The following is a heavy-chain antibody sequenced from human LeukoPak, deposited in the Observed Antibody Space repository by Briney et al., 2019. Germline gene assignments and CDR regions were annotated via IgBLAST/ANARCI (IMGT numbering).Heavy chain of an antibody. CDR3: ARLLGIAVAQVRSPFAY. J-gene: IGHJ4*02. Sequence: GESLKISCKGSGYSLTSYWIGWVRQMPGKGLEWMGIIYPGDSDTRYSPSFQGQVTISADKSISTAYLQWSSLKASDTAMYYCARLLGIAVAQVRSPFAYSGQATLVTVSS. V-gene: IGHV5-51*01. CDR2: IYPGDSDT. D-gene: IGHD6-19*01. CDR1: GYSLTSYW.